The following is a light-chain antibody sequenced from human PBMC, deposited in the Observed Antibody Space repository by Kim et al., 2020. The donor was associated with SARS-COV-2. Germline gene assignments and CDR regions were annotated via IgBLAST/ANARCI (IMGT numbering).Light chain of an antibody. CDR1: SSNIGAGYD. J-gene: IGLJ1*01. Sequence: QRVTISCTGSSSNIGAGYDVHWYQQLPGTAPKLLIYGNSNRPSGVPDRFSGSKSGTSASLAITGLQAEDEADYYCQSYDSSLSVYVFATGTKVTVL. V-gene: IGLV1-40*01. CDR3: QSYDSSLSVYV. CDR2: GNS.